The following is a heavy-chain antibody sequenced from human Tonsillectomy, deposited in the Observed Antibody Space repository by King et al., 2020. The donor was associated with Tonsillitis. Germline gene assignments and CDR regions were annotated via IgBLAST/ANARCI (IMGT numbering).Heavy chain of an antibody. V-gene: IGHV4-39*02. CDR2: LYYSGTT. J-gene: IGHJ3*02. CDR3: ARVLRGWSDAFDI. Sequence: QLQESGPGLVKPSETLSLTCTVSGGSISSSSYYWGWIRQPPGQGLEWIGSLYYSGTTYYNPSLKSRVTISADTSKNQFSLKLNSVTAADTAVYYCARVLRGWSDAFDIWGEGTMVTVSS. D-gene: IGHD2-15*01. CDR1: GGSISSSSYY.